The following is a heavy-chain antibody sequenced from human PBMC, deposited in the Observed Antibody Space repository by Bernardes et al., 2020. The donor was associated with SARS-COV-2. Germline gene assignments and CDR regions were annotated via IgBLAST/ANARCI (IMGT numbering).Heavy chain of an antibody. V-gene: IGHV3-7*03. J-gene: IGHJ4*02. D-gene: IGHD4-17*01. Sequence: GGSLRLSCVASGFTFRNSYMAWVRQAPGKGLEWVANIRRDGSTKNYADSVRGRFTISRDNSENSVFLQMTSLRGEDTALYYCARDRDGALDYWGQGTLVTVSS. CDR2: IRRDGSTK. CDR1: GFTFRNSY. CDR3: ARDRDGALDY.